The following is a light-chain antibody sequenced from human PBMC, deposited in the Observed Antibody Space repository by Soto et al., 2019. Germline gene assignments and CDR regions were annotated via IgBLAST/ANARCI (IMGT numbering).Light chain of an antibody. V-gene: IGKV1-16*02. CDR2: DAS. CDR1: QEISNH. Sequence: DIQMTQTPSSLSASVGDRVTITCRASQEISNHLAWFQQKPGKPPKSLIYDASSLQSGVPSKFSGSVSGTDFTLTIRSLQTEDFATYYCQQYHNYPVTFGGGTKVEIK. J-gene: IGKJ4*01. CDR3: QQYHNYPVT.